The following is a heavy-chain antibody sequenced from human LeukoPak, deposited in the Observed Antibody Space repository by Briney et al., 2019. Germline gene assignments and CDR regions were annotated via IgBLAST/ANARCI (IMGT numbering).Heavy chain of an antibody. Sequence: SETLSLTCAVYGVSFSGYYWSWIRQPPGKGLEWIGEINHSGSTNYNPSLKSRVTISVDTSKKQFSLKLSSVTAADTAVYYCARDGQWLVDAFDIWGQGTMVTVSS. D-gene: IGHD6-19*01. CDR2: INHSGST. J-gene: IGHJ3*02. CDR3: ARDGQWLVDAFDI. V-gene: IGHV4-34*01. CDR1: GVSFSGYY.